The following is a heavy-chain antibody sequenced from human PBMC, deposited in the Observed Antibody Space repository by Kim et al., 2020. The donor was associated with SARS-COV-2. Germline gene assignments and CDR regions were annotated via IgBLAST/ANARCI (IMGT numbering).Heavy chain of an antibody. CDR2: IRSRIYGGSP. V-gene: IGHV3-49*04. CDR3: SRGRNTAGAKYYFDH. D-gene: IGHD4-17*01. CDR1: GFSFDDYA. Sequence: GGSLRLSCTASGFSFDDYAISWARQVPGKGLEWVALIRSRIYGGSPEYAASVRDRFTVSRDDSKSIAYLQMNSLKIEDTAAYFCSRGRNTAGAKYYFDHWGQGALVTVSS. J-gene: IGHJ4*02.